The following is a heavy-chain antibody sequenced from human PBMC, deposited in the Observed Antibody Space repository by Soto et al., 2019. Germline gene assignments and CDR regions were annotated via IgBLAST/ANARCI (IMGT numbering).Heavy chain of an antibody. CDR3: ARDQYDFRSASYYYAMAV. Sequence: SETLSLTCTVSGGSVSSGSHYWSWIRQTPGKGLEWIGYIYYTGSTNYNPSLKGRVTMSVDTSRDQVSLRLRSVTRADTAVYYCARDQYDFRSASYYYAMAVWGQGTKVTVSS. D-gene: IGHD3-3*01. J-gene: IGHJ6*02. CDR2: IYYTGST. CDR1: GGSVSSGSHY. V-gene: IGHV4-61*01.